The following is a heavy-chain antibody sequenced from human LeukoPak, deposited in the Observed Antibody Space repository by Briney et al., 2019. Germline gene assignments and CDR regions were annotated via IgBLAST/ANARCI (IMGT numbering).Heavy chain of an antibody. D-gene: IGHD3-10*01. CDR3: DARTITLIRGVNIPSDY. Sequence: GGSLRLSCTTSGLAFGDYAMTWVRQAPGKGLEWVGFIRSKAYGGATEYAASVKGRFTISRDDSRSVAYLLMNNLKTEDTAVYYCDARTITLIRGVNIPSDYWGPGTLVTVSS. CDR1: GLAFGDYA. J-gene: IGHJ4*02. CDR2: IRSKAYGGAT. V-gene: IGHV3-49*04.